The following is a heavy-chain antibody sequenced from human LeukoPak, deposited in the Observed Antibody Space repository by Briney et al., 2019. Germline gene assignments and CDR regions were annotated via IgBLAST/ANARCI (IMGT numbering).Heavy chain of an antibody. CDR3: ARARACDFWSGYSYYFDH. CDR2: IYYSGST. CDR1: GGSISSHY. V-gene: IGHV4-59*11. D-gene: IGHD3-3*01. J-gene: IGHJ4*02. Sequence: PSETLSLTCTVSGGSISSHYWSWIRQPPGKGLGWIGYIYYSGSTNYNPSLKSRVTISVDTSKNQFSLKLSSVTAADTAVYYCARARACDFWSGYSYYFDHWGQGTLVTVSS.